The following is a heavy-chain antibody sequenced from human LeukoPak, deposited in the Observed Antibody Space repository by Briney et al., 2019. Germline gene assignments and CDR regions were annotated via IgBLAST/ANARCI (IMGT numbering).Heavy chain of an antibody. CDR3: ARAGSQQLAFGY. CDR1: SGSISSGGYY. J-gene: IGHJ4*02. V-gene: IGHV4-31*03. D-gene: IGHD6-13*01. Sequence: SETLSLTCTVSSGSISSGGYYWSWIRQHPGKGLEWIGYIYYSGSTYYNPSLKSRVTISVDMSKNQFSLRLSSVTAADTAVYYCARAGSQQLAFGYWGQGTLVTVSS. CDR2: IYYSGST.